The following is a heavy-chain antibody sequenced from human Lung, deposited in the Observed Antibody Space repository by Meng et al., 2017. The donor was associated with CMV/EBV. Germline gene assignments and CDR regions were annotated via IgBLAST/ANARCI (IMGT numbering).Heavy chain of an antibody. Sequence: ASVXVSCKASGYTLTTYGINWVRQAPGQGLEWMGWVNPYNGDGGYAQRFQGRVTVTTDTSINTAYLELASLRSDDTAVYYCVRAVHGLEIWGQGTTVTVSS. D-gene: IGHD4-17*01. V-gene: IGHV1-8*01. CDR3: VRAVHGLEI. J-gene: IGHJ6*02. CDR1: GYTLTTYG. CDR2: VNPYNGDG.